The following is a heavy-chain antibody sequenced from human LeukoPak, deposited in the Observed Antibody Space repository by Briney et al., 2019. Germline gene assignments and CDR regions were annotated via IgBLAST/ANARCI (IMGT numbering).Heavy chain of an antibody. CDR2: INPNSGGT. D-gene: IGHD1-26*01. J-gene: IGHJ4*02. CDR1: GYTFTGYY. CDR3: ARGLVGATTVLDY. Sequence: ASVKVSCKASGYTFTGYYMHWVRQAPGQGLEWMGWINPNSGGTNYAQKFQGRVTMTRDTSISTAYMELSRLRSDDTAVYYCARGLVGATTVLDYWGQGTLVTVSS. V-gene: IGHV1-2*02.